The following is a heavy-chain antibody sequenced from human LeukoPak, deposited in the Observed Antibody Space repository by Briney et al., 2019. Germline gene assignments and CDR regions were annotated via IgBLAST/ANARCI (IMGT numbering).Heavy chain of an antibody. Sequence: GGSLRLSCAASGFTFSSYAMSWVRQAPGKGLEWVSAISGSGGSTYYADSVKGRVTISRDNSKNTLYLQMNSLRAEDTAVYYCAKEGYCSGGSCYGEYFQHWGQGTLVTVSS. CDR3: AKEGYCSGGSCYGEYFQH. V-gene: IGHV3-23*01. CDR2: ISGSGGST. J-gene: IGHJ1*01. CDR1: GFTFSSYA. D-gene: IGHD2-15*01.